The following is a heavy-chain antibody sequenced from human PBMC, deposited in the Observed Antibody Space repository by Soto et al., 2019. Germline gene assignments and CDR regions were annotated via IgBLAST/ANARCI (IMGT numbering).Heavy chain of an antibody. J-gene: IGHJ3*02. V-gene: IGHV3-72*01. Sequence: GGSLRLSCAASGFTFSDHYMDWVRQAPGKGLEWVGRTRNKANSYTTEYAASVKGRFTISRDDSKNSLYLQMNSLKTEDTAVYYCVASSGFPGAFDIWGQGTMVTVSS. D-gene: IGHD6-19*01. CDR1: GFTFSDHY. CDR3: VASSGFPGAFDI. CDR2: TRNKANSYTT.